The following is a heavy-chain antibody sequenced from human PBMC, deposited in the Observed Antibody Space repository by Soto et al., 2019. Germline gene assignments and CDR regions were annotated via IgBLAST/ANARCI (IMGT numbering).Heavy chain of an antibody. CDR1: GFTFSDYY. CDR2: ISSSSSYT. D-gene: IGHD1-1*01. J-gene: IGHJ3*02. V-gene: IGHV3-11*06. Sequence: GGSLRLSCAASGFTFSDYYMSWVRQAPGKGLEWVSYISSSSSYTNYADSVKGRFTISRGNAKNSLYLQMNSLRAEDTAVYYCARDPHWTNAFDIWGQGTMVTVSS. CDR3: ARDPHWTNAFDI.